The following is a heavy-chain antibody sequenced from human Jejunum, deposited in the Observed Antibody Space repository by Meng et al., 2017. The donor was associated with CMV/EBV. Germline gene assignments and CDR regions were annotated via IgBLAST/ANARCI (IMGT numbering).Heavy chain of an antibody. CDR3: ARARAVPGTRRVYWPDF. D-gene: IGHD6-13*01. V-gene: IGHV4-59*01. Sequence: SITSYFWGWIRQPPGKGLEWIGYNFYLGNTYYNPSLKSRVTISIHTSENQFSLKLTSVTAADTAVYYCARARAVPGTRRVYWPDFWGQGTLVTVSS. CDR1: SITSYF. J-gene: IGHJ4*02. CDR2: NFYLGNT.